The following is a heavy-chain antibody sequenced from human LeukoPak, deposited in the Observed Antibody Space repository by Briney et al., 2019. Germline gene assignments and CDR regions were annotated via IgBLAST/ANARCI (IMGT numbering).Heavy chain of an antibody. CDR2: INPNSGGT. Sequence: ASVKVSCKASGYTFTGYYIHWVRQAPGQGLEWMGWINPNSGGTNYAQQFQGRVTMTSDTSIRTAYMELGRLRSDDTAVYYCARSYTNNGGFPPYWGQGTLVTVSS. D-gene: IGHD1/OR15-1a*01. V-gene: IGHV1-2*02. J-gene: IGHJ4*02. CDR1: GYTFTGYY. CDR3: ARSYTNNGGFPPY.